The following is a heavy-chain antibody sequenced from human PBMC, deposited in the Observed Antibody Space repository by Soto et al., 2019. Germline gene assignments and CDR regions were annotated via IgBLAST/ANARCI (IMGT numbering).Heavy chain of an antibody. D-gene: IGHD2-2*01. CDR3: AREVPRCVVVPAATCYYDYYMDV. J-gene: IGHJ6*03. CDR2: MIPILGIA. CDR1: GGTFSSYT. Sequence: QVQLAQSGAEVKKPGSSVKVSCKASGGTFSSYTISWVRQAPGQGLEWMGRMIPILGIANYAQKFQGRVTITADKSTSTAYMELSSLRAEDTAVYYCAREVPRCVVVPAATCYYDYYMDVWGKGTTVTVSS. V-gene: IGHV1-69*08.